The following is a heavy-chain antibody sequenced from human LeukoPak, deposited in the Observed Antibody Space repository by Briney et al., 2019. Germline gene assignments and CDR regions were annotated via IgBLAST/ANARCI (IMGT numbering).Heavy chain of an antibody. CDR3: ARDLSGDFYYYYYMDV. Sequence: SETLSLTCTVSGDSISSGGYYWSWIRQSPGKGLEWIGYIYHSGSTYYNPSLKSRVTTSVDRSKNQFSLRLSSVTAADTAVYYCARDLSGDFYYYYYMDVWGKGTTVTVSS. J-gene: IGHJ6*03. CDR1: GDSISSGGYY. V-gene: IGHV4-30-2*06. CDR2: IYHSGST. D-gene: IGHD7-27*01.